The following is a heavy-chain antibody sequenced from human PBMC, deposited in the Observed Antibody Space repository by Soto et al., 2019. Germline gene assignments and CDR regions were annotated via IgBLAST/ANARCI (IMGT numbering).Heavy chain of an antibody. CDR1: GFTFSSYA. CDR2: ISGSGGST. D-gene: IGHD2-2*01. J-gene: IGHJ6*02. CDR3: ASTSLGYCSSTSCYERTIYYYYGMDV. V-gene: IGHV3-23*01. Sequence: GGSLRLSCAASGFTFSSYAMSWVRQAPGKGLEWVSAISGSGGSTYYADSVKGRFTISRDNSKNTLYLQMNSLRAEDTAVYYCASTSLGYCSSTSCYERTIYYYYGMDVWGQGTTVTVSS.